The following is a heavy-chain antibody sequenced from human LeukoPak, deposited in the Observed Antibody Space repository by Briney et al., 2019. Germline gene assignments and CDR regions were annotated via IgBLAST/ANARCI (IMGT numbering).Heavy chain of an antibody. CDR2: ISGSGGST. CDR1: GFSFSDHH. V-gene: IGHV3-23*01. CDR3: AKRIQSAMATGY. Sequence: GGSLRLSCAASGFSFSDHHMGWVRQAPGKGLEWVSDISGSGGSTYYADSVKGRFTISRDNSKNTLYLQMNSLRAEDTAVYYCAKRIQSAMATGYWGQGTLVTVSS. D-gene: IGHD5-18*01. J-gene: IGHJ4*02.